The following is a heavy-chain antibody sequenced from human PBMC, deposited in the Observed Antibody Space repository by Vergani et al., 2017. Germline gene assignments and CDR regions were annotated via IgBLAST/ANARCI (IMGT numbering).Heavy chain of an antibody. V-gene: IGHV3-23*01. CDR2: ISGSGGFT. J-gene: IGHJ4*02. Sequence: VQLLESGGNLVQPGGSLRLSCAASGFTFTNFAMTWVRQAPGEGLEWVSGISGSGGFTYYADSVKGRFTISRDNSKNTMFLQMNNLRAEDTAVYYCAKDNVPGYYDSSGYCDYWRQGTLVTVSS. CDR1: GFTFTNFA. D-gene: IGHD3-22*01. CDR3: AKDNVPGYYDSSGYCDY.